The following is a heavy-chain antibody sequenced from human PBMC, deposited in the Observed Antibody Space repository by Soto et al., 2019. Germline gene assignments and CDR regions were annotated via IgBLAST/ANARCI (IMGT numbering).Heavy chain of an antibody. CDR2: INAGNGNT. CDR1: GYTFTDYT. CDR3: ARHLYVSGSDLDY. V-gene: IGHV1-3*01. D-gene: IGHD3-10*01. Sequence: QVQLVQSGAEVKKPGASVMVSCKASGYTFTDYTMHWVRQAPGQRLEWMGWINAGNGNTQYWQKFQRRVTITRDTSSSAAYMALSSITSEDTAVYYCARHLYVSGSDLDYWGQGTLFTVSS. J-gene: IGHJ4*02.